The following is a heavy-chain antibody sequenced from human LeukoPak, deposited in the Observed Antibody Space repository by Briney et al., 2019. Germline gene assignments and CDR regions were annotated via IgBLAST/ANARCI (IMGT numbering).Heavy chain of an antibody. CDR3: AKSERVTTILVSADY. CDR1: GFTFSRYG. D-gene: IGHD1-1*01. CDR2: IRDDGSTR. Sequence: QPGGSLRLSCAASGFTFSRYGLHWVRQAPGKGLEWMAFIRDDGSTRYYADSVKGRFTVSRDNSKNTLYLQMDSLGTEDSAVYYCAKSERVTTILVSADYWGQGTLVTVSS. V-gene: IGHV3-30*02. J-gene: IGHJ4*02.